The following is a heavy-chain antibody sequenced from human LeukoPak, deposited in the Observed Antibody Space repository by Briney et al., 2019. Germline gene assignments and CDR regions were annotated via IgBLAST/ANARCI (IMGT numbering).Heavy chain of an antibody. V-gene: IGHV3-30*03. Sequence: GGSLRLSCAASGFSFSNYGMHWVRQAPGKGLERVALMSDDGRNNNYADSVKGRFTISRDNSKQTIYLQMNSMTAEYTAVYYCAWQQLGCFDSWGQGTLVTVSS. CDR1: GFSFSNYG. D-gene: IGHD6-13*01. J-gene: IGHJ4*02. CDR2: MSDDGRNN. CDR3: AWQQLGCFDS.